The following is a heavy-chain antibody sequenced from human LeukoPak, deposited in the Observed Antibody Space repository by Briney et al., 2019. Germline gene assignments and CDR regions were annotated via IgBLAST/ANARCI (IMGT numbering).Heavy chain of an antibody. CDR1: GFTFSNYA. J-gene: IGHJ4*02. V-gene: IGHV3-23*01. CDR2: ITGSGGNT. CDR3: AKWGDYDVLTGYYVSDY. Sequence: GGSLRLSCAASGFTFSNYAMSWVRQAPGKGLEWVTAITGSGGNTYYADSVKGRFTISRDNSKNTVFLQMNSLRAEDTAVYYCAKWGDYDVLTGYYVSDYWGQGTLVTVSS. D-gene: IGHD3-9*01.